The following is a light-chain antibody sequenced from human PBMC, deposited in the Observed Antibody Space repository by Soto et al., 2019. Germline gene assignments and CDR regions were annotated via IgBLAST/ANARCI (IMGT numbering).Light chain of an antibody. CDR1: SNDFGSRNF. CDR3: TSYAGSNDLGV. CDR2: EGT. V-gene: IGLV2-23*01. Sequence: QSVLTQPASMSGSPGQSITISCTGSSNDFGSRNFVSWYQQRPNKAPKLMIFEGTKRPSGVSDRFSASKSGYTASLTISGLRAEDEADYYCTSYAGSNDLGVFGGGTKLTVL. J-gene: IGLJ3*02.